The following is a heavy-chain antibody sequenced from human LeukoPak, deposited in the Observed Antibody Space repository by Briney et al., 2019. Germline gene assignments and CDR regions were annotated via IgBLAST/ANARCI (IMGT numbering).Heavy chain of an antibody. CDR3: AKPQSGWYVFDS. CDR1: GICFSSYV. Sequence: PGGALRLSCAPSGICFSSYVMSWVRPAPGRGVEWVAGVRESGDDTFYAGSAKGRFSISRDNSRNMLYLQMNSLRAEDTAVYYCAKPQSGWYVFDSWGQGTQVTVSS. J-gene: IGHJ4*02. D-gene: IGHD6-19*01. CDR2: VRESGDDT. V-gene: IGHV3-23*01.